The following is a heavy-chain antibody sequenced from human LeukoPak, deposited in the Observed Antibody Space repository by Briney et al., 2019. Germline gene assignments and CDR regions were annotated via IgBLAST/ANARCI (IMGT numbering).Heavy chain of an antibody. D-gene: IGHD6-19*01. V-gene: IGHV3-21*01. CDR3: ARDLGGWPVDY. CDR2: ISSSSSYI. CDR1: GLNFRKSW. J-gene: IGHJ4*02. Sequence: GGSLRLSCAASGLNFRKSWMTWVRQAPGKGLEWVSSISSSSSYIYYADSVKGRFTISRDNAKNSLYLQMNSLRAEDTAVYYCARDLGGWPVDYWGQGTLVTVSS.